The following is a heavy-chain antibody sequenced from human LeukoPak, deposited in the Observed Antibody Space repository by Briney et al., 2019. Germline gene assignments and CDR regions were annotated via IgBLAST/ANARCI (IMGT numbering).Heavy chain of an antibody. CDR1: GFTFSSYS. D-gene: IGHD5-12*01. Sequence: GGSLRLSCAASGFTFSSYSMNWVRQAPGKGLEWVSYISSSSSTIYYADSVKGRFTISRDNAKNSLYLQMNSLRAEDTAVYYCARKGGYGMVATRNWGQGTLDTVSS. V-gene: IGHV3-48*04. CDR3: ARKGGYGMVATRN. CDR2: ISSSSSTI. J-gene: IGHJ4*02.